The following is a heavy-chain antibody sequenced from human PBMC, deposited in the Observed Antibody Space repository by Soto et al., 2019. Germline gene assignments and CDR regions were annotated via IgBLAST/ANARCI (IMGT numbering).Heavy chain of an antibody. CDR2: IYYSGST. J-gene: IGHJ6*03. CDR1: GGSISSGGYY. Sequence: SETLSLTCTVSGGSISSGGYYWSWIRQHPGKGLEWIGYIYYSGSTYYNPSLKSRVTISVDTSKNQFSLKLSSVTAADTAVYYCASNPAVSPDYYYYMDVWGKGTTVTVSS. V-gene: IGHV4-31*03. D-gene: IGHD2-8*01. CDR3: ASNPAVSPDYYYYMDV.